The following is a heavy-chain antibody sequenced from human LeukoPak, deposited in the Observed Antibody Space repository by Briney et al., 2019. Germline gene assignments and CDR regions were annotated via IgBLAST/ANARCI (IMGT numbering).Heavy chain of an antibody. CDR2: ISYDGSNK. J-gene: IGHJ4*02. V-gene: IGHV3-30*04. CDR1: GFTLSSYA. Sequence: PGGSLRLSCAASGFTLSSYAMHWVRQAPGKGLEWVAVISYDGSNKYYADSVKGRITISRDDSKNTLYLQMNSLRAEDTAVYYCARVGRGYSFNVYYFDYWGQGTLVTVSS. D-gene: IGHD5-18*01. CDR3: ARVGRGYSFNVYYFDY.